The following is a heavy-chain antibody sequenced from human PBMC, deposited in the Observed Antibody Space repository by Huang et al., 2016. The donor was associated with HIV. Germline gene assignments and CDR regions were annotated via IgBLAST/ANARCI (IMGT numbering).Heavy chain of an antibody. J-gene: IGHJ4*02. D-gene: IGHD3-22*01. CDR3: ARGRGGYFPH. V-gene: IGHV2-5*02. CDR1: GFSLSASWVS. Sequence: QITLKESGPTLVKPTQTLTLTCTFSGFSLSASWVSVGWIRQPPGRTLEWLGLIYWDDDKRYSPSLENRITITRDTSKNQVVFTMTNLDPVDTATYYCARGRGGYFPHWGQGTPVTVSS. CDR2: IYWDDDK.